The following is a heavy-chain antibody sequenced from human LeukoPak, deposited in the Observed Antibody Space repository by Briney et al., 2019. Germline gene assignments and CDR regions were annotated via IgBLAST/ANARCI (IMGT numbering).Heavy chain of an antibody. CDR3: ARAGGYSSINYGMDV. D-gene: IGHD5-18*01. CDR1: GFTFSSYS. CDR2: ISSSSSYI. J-gene: IGHJ6*02. V-gene: IGHV3-21*01. Sequence: PGGSLRLSCAASGFTFSSYSMNWVRQAPGKGLEWVSSISSSSSYIYYADSVKGRFTISRDNAKNSLYLQMNSLRAEDTAVYYCARAGGYSSINYGMDVWGQGTTVTVSS.